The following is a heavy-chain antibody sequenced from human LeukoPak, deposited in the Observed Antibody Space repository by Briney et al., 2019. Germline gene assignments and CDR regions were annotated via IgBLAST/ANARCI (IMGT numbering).Heavy chain of an antibody. CDR3: ARVVNCSGGSCYLGLFDY. CDR1: GFTFSDYY. Sequence: GGSLRLSCAASGFTFSDYYMSWIRQAPGKGLEWVSYISSSSYTNYADSVKGRFTISRDNAKNSLYLQMNSLRAEDTAVYYCARVVNCSGGSCYLGLFDYWGQGTLVTVSS. CDR2: ISSSSYT. D-gene: IGHD2-15*01. V-gene: IGHV3-11*05. J-gene: IGHJ4*02.